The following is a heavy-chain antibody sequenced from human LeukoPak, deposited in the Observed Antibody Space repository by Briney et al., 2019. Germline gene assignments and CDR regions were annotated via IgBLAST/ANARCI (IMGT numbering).Heavy chain of an antibody. V-gene: IGHV3-53*01. Sequence: GGSLRLSCSASGFVFTIYTMYWVRQAPGKGLEWVSVIYSGGSTYYADSVKGRFTISRDNSKNTLYLQMNSLRAEDTAVYYCARESPPSSYYYYYGMDVWGQGTTVTVSS. CDR1: GFVFTIYT. CDR3: ARESPPSSYYYYYGMDV. CDR2: IYSGGST. J-gene: IGHJ6*02.